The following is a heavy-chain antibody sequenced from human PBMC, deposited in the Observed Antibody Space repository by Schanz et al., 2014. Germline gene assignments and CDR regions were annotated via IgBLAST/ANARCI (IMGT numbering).Heavy chain of an antibody. CDR2: IYSGGST. CDR3: AKCIGWYGRCAFDI. V-gene: IGHV3-66*01. CDR1: EFSFSSFG. D-gene: IGHD6-19*01. J-gene: IGHJ3*02. Sequence: EVQLVESGGGLVQPRGSLRLSCAASEFSFSSFGMNWVRQAPGKGLEWVAVIYSGGSTFYTDSVKGRFTISRDNSKNTLYLQMNSLIAEDTAVYYCAKCIGWYGRCAFDIGGQGTMVTVSS.